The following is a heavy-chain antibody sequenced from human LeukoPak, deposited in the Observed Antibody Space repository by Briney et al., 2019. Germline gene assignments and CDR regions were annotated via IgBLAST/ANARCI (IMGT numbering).Heavy chain of an antibody. J-gene: IGHJ4*02. V-gene: IGHV3-15*01. CDR2: IKSKSDGGTV. Sequence: PGGSLRLSCAASGFAFTDAWMSWVRQTLGRGLEYIGRIKSKSDGGTVAYAAPVKGRFTISRDDSQNTLFLQMSSLKTEDTAVYYCTKDLACWGQGTLVTVSS. CDR3: TKDLAC. CDR1: GFAFTDAW.